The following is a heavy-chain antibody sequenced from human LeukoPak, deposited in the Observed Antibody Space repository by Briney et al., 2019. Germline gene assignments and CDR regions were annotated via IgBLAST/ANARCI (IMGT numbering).Heavy chain of an antibody. CDR3: ATGDSSAPHRYYYYGMDV. Sequence: ASVKVSCKVSGYTLTELSMHWVRQAPGKGLEWMGGFDPEDGETIYAQKFQGRVTMTEDTSTDTAYMELSSLRSEDTAVYYCATGDSSAPHRYYYYGMDVWGQGTTVTVSS. J-gene: IGHJ6*02. CDR1: GYTLTELS. D-gene: IGHD3-22*01. CDR2: FDPEDGET. V-gene: IGHV1-24*01.